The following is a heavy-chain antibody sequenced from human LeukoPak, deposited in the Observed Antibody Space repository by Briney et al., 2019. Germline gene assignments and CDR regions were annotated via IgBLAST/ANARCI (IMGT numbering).Heavy chain of an antibody. CDR3: ARAYYDSSGKTLDY. V-gene: IGHV3-20*04. CDR2: INWNGGST. D-gene: IGHD3-22*01. J-gene: IGHJ4*02. CDR1: GFTFSNHA. Sequence: GGSLRLSCAASGFTFSNHAMTWVRQAPGKGLEWVSGINWNGGSTGYADSVKGRFTISRDNAKNSLYLQMNSLRAEDTALYYCARAYYDSSGKTLDYWGQGTLVTVSS.